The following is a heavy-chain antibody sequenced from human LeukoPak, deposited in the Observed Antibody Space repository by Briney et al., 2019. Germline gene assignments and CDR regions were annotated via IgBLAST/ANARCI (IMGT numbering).Heavy chain of an antibody. CDR2: IKQDGSEK. CDR1: GFTFSSYW. Sequence: GGSLRLSCAASGFTFSSYWMSWVRQAPGKGLEWVANIKQDGSEKYYVDSVKGRFTISRDNAKNSLYLQMNSLRAEDTAVYYCARARGYGYAPFDYWGQGTLVTVSS. J-gene: IGHJ4*02. V-gene: IGHV3-7*01. D-gene: IGHD5-12*01. CDR3: ARARGYGYAPFDY.